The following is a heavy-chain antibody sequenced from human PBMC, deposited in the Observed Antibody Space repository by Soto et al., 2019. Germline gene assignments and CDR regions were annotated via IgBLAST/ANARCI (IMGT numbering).Heavy chain of an antibody. CDR3: ARGGPAPLLWFGEINNWFDP. Sequence: ASVKVSCKASGYTFTGYYMHWVRQAPGQGLEWMGWINPNSGGTNYAQKFQGWVTMTRDTSISAAYMELSRLRSDDTAVYYCARGGPAPLLWFGEINNWFDPWGQGTLVTVSS. CDR2: INPNSGGT. CDR1: GYTFTGYY. J-gene: IGHJ5*02. D-gene: IGHD3-10*01. V-gene: IGHV1-2*04.